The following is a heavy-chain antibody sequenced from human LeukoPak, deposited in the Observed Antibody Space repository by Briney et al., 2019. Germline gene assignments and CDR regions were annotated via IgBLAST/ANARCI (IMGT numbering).Heavy chain of an antibody. CDR3: VRDLGGRSGH. CDR1: GFTFSSNW. CDR2: SNEDGSTT. V-gene: IGHV3-74*01. J-gene: IGHJ4*02. Sequence: PGGSLRLSCAASGFTFSSNWMHWVRPAPGKGLVWVSRSNEDGSTTNYADSVKGRFTISRDNAKNTLYLQMNSLTAEDTAVYYCVRDLGGRSGHWGQGTLVTVSS. D-gene: IGHD1-26*01.